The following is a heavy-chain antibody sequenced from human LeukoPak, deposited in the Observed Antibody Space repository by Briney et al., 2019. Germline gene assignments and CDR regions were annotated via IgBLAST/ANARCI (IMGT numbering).Heavy chain of an antibody. J-gene: IGHJ4*02. V-gene: IGHV3-13*05. D-gene: IGHD4-4*01. Sequence: PGGSLRLSCAASGFSFRNYDFFWVRQVPGKGLEWVSKIGTDGDPYYAGSVKGRFTVSRENVRTASYHQMNSLRVGDTAIYYCARSRSSDYISALDYWGQGALVTVSS. CDR1: GFSFRNYD. CDR2: IGTDGDP. CDR3: ARSRSSDYISALDY.